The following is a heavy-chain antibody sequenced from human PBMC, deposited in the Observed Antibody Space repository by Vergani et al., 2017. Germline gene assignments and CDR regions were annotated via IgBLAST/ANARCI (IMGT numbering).Heavy chain of an antibody. CDR3: ASDLVADPKEIVY. Sequence: DVQIVESGGGLVQPGGSLRLSCTGSEFILGTYWMTWVRQAPRKGLECVASIKQDGSEKQYMDSVKGRFTISRDNVRNLVFLEMHDLRVADTAVYYCASDLVADPKEIVYWGQKTLVTVSS. D-gene: IGHD5-12*01. V-gene: IGHV3-7*01. CDR2: IKQDGSEK. CDR1: EFILGTYW. J-gene: IGHJ4*02.